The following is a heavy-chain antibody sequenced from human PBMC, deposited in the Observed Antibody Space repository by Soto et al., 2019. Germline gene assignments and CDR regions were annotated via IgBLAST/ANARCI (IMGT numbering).Heavy chain of an antibody. J-gene: IGHJ4*02. CDR2: ISAYNGNT. D-gene: IGHD6-19*01. CDR3: ARDPIIAVAGFSDY. Sequence: ASVKVSCKASCYTFTSYGISCLRHAPGQVLERMGWISAYNGNTNYAQKLQGRVTMTTETSTSTAYMELRSLRSDDTAVYYCARDPIIAVAGFSDYWGQGTLVTVSS. CDR1: CYTFTSYG. V-gene: IGHV1-18*01.